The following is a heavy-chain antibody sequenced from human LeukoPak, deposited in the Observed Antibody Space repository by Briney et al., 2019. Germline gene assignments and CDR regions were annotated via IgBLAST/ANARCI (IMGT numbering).Heavy chain of an antibody. D-gene: IGHD3-22*01. CDR1: GCTFSGSW. J-gene: IGHJ3*02. CDR3: AKDHYYYDSSGYRWFDAFDI. Sequence: GGSLRLSCTAYGCTFSGSWMTWVRQAPGKGLEWVANIREDGTEKNYVYPVKGRFTIARDNSKNTLYLQMNSLGAEDTAVYYCAKDHYYYDSSGYRWFDAFDIWGQGTMATVSS. CDR2: IREDGTEK. V-gene: IGHV3-7*01.